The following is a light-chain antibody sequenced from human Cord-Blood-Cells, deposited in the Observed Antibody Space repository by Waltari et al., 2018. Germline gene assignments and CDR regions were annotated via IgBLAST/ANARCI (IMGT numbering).Light chain of an antibody. J-gene: IGLJ3*02. CDR3: SSYTSSSTWV. CDR1: SSDVGGYNY. CDR2: DVS. V-gene: IGLV2-14*01. Sequence: QSALTQPASVSGSPGQSITISCTGTSSDVGGYNYFSWYQQHPGKAPKLMIYDVSKRPSGVSNRFSGSKSGTTASLTISGLQAEDEADYYCSSYTSSSTWVFGGGTKPTVL.